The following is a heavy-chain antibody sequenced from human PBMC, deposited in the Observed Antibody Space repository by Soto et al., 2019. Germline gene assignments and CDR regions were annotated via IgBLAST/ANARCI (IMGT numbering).Heavy chain of an antibody. Sequence: SETLSLTCAVSGGSISRGGYSWSWIRQPPGKGLEWIGYIYHSGSTYYNPSLKSRVTISVDRSKNQFSLKLGSVTAADTAVYYCARVWGGAFDIWGQGTMVT. CDR2: IYHSGST. CDR3: ARVWGGAFDI. D-gene: IGHD3-10*01. CDR1: GGSISRGGYS. V-gene: IGHV4-30-2*01. J-gene: IGHJ3*02.